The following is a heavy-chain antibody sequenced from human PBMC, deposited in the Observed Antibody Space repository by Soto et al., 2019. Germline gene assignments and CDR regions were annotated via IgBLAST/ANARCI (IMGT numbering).Heavy chain of an antibody. J-gene: IGHJ2*01. V-gene: IGHV1-3*01. CDR1: GYTFSYYN. Sequence: QVQIVQSGAEVKKPGASVKLSCKGSGYTFSYYNVHWVRQAPGQRLEWMGWIHADNGNAKYSQKFPGRVTITRDPSAHTASMALSNLRSEDTAVYSCARELDYWYFDLWGRGTLVTVAS. CDR2: IHADNGNA. CDR3: ARELDYWYFDL. D-gene: IGHD1-1*01.